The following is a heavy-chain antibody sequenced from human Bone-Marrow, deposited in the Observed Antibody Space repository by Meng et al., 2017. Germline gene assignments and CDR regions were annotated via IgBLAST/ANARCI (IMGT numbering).Heavy chain of an antibody. Sequence: ASVKVSCKASGYTFTSYDINWVRQATGQGLEWMGWMNPNRGNTGYAQKFQGRVTITSNTSISTAYMELSSLRSEDTAVYYCARGDWVEYYYGSGQNYYYGMDVWGQGTTVTVSS. CDR3: ARGDWVEYYYGSGQNYYYGMDV. CDR2: MNPNRGNT. V-gene: IGHV1-8*03. J-gene: IGHJ6*02. D-gene: IGHD3-10*01. CDR1: GYTFTSYD.